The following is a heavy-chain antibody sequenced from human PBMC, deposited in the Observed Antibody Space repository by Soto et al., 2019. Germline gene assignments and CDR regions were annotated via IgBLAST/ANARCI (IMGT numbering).Heavy chain of an antibody. J-gene: IGHJ3*02. CDR1: GFTFDDYA. D-gene: IGHD3-22*01. CDR3: AKGGTMIGASDAFDI. V-gene: IGHV3-9*01. CDR2: ISWNSGSI. Sequence: EVQLVESGGGLVQPGRSLRLSCAASGFTFDDYAMHWVRQAPAKGLEWVSGISWNSGSIGYADSVKGRFTISRDNAKNSLYLQMNSLRAEDTALYYCAKGGTMIGASDAFDIWGQGTMVTVSS.